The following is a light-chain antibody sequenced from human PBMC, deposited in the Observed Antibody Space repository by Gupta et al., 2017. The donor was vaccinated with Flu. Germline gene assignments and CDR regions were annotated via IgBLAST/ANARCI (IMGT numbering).Light chain of an antibody. V-gene: IGLV2-14*01. CDR3: SSYTSSITLV. Sequence: QSALPPPASVSASPGQSISISCTGTTNDVGGYNSVSWYQHHAGKAPKLLIYDVNKWPSGVSHRFSGSKSGNTASLTISGLQSEDEADYYCSSYTSSITLVFGTGTKVNVL. CDR1: TNDVGGYNS. CDR2: DVN. J-gene: IGLJ1*01.